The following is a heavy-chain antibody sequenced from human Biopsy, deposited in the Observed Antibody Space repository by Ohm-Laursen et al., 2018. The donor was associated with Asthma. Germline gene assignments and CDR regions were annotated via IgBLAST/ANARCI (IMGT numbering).Heavy chain of an antibody. D-gene: IGHD3-9*01. CDR1: GFAVSRDH. CDR2: ISIEGRKT. V-gene: IGHV3-30*04. CDR3: AAGPYDGTLTGHQYFEY. Sequence: SLRLSCSASGFAVSRDHMFWVRQAPGNGLEWVAGISIEGRKTIDAEAVRGRFSISRDNLSKTLFLQMTSLTLEDTAVYYSAAGPYDGTLTGHQYFEYWGRGSLITVSS. J-gene: IGHJ4*02.